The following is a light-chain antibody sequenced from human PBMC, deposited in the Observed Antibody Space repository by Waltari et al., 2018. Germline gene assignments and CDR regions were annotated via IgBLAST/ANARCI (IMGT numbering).Light chain of an antibody. Sequence: QSALTQPASVSGSPGQSITVSCIGTSNDIGSYNFVSWFQQHPGRAPKLMIYDVSERPLGVSNRFAGSKYGNTASLTISGLQAEDEADYYCFSYAGSNSFAFGGGTRVTVL. V-gene: IGLV2-23*02. CDR2: DVS. CDR3: FSYAGSNSFA. J-gene: IGLJ2*01. CDR1: SNDIGSYNF.